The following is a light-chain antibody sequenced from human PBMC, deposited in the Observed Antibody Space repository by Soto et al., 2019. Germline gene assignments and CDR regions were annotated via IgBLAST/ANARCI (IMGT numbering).Light chain of an antibody. CDR1: QDISTY. J-gene: IGKJ2*01. Sequence: DIQVTQSPSSLSASVGDRVTITCRASQDISTYLAWYQQKPGKAPKLLIFAASTLQSGVPPRFIGSGSGTDFTPTISNLQPEDFATYYCQQGTALMYTFGQGTKLEIK. V-gene: IGKV1D-12*01. CDR2: AAS. CDR3: QQGTALMYT.